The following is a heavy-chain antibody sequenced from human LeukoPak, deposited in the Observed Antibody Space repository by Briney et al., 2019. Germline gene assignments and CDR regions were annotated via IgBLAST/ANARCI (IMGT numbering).Heavy chain of an antibody. CDR3: TRGGEVGQWLVTDPTHNYFGY. J-gene: IGHJ4*02. D-gene: IGHD6-19*01. CDR2: INHSEST. V-gene: IGHV4-34*01. CDR1: GGSFSGYY. Sequence: SETLSLTCAVYGGSFSGYYWSWIRQPPGKGLEWIGEINHSESTNYNPSLKSRVTISVDTSKNQFSLKLSSVTAADTAVYYCTRGGEVGQWLVTDPTHNYFGYWGQGTLVTVSS.